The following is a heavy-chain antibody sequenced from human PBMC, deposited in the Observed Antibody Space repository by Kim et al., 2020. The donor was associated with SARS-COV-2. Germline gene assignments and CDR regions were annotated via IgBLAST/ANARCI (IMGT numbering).Heavy chain of an antibody. CDR3: ARGRSNYIY. CDR1: GFTFSTYW. V-gene: IGHV3-7*04. J-gene: IGHJ4*02. D-gene: IGHD4-4*01. CDR2: IKEDGSEK. Sequence: GGSLRLSCAASGFTFSTYWMSWVRQAPGKGLEWVANIKEDGSEKYYVDSVKGRFTISRDNAKNSLSLEMISLRAEDTAVYYCARGRSNYIYWGQGTLVTVSS.